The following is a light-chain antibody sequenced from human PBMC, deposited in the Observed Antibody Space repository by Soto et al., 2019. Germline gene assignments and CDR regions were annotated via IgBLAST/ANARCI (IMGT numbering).Light chain of an antibody. CDR3: NSYREDHPRFYV. CDR1: HSDIGNYNY. CDR2: DVG. J-gene: IGLJ1*01. V-gene: IGLV2-14*03. Sequence: QSVLTQPASVSGSPGQSITISCTGTHSDIGNYNYVSWYQHLPGKAPKLMIYDVGSRPSGVSSRFSGSKSGNTASPAISGLQAEDEADYYCNSYREDHPRFYVFGTGTKVTVL.